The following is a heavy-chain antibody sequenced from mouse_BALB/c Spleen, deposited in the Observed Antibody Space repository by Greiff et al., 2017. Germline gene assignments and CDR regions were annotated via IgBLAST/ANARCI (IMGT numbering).Heavy chain of an antibody. CDR2: IWGDGST. D-gene: IGHD4-1*01. CDR3: ARGNGDGARLAY. CDR1: GFSLPGYG. Sequence: QVQLMESGPGLVAPSQSLSITCTVSGFSLPGYGVNWVRQPPGKGLAWLGMIWGDGSTDYNSALNSRLSISKDKAKSQVFLKMNSLQTDDTARYYCARGNGDGARLAYWGQGTLGTVSA. V-gene: IGHV2-6-7*01. J-gene: IGHJ3*01.